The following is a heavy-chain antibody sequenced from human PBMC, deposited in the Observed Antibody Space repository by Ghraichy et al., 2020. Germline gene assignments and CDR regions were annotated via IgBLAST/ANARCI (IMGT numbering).Heavy chain of an antibody. CDR3: ARGPEYDFWSGYYLGGFDY. CDR2: INSDGSST. Sequence: GGSLRLSCAASGFTFSSYWMHWVRQAPGKGLVWVSRINSDGSSTSYADSVKGRFTISRDNAKNTLYLQMNSLRAEDTAVYYCARGPEYDFWSGYYLGGFDYWGQGTLVTVSS. CDR1: GFTFSSYW. D-gene: IGHD3-3*01. J-gene: IGHJ4*02. V-gene: IGHV3-74*01.